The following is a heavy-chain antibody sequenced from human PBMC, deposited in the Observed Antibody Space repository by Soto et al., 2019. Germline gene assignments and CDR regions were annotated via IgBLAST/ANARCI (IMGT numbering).Heavy chain of an antibody. J-gene: IGHJ5*02. CDR1: GGSISSSSYY. CDR3: ARTRAVWFDP. D-gene: IGHD6-19*01. V-gene: IGHV4-39*01. Sequence: QLQLQESGPGLVKPSETLSLTCTVSGGSISSSSYYWGWIRQPPGKGLEWIGSIYYSGSTYYNPSLKSRVTISVDTSRNQFSLKLSSVTAADTAVYYCARTRAVWFDPWGQGTLVTVSS. CDR2: IYYSGST.